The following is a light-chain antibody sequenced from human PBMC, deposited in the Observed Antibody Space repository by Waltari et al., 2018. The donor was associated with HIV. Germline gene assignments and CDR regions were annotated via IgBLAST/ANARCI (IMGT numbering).Light chain of an antibody. J-gene: IGLJ2*01. CDR1: KLGDKY. V-gene: IGLV3-1*01. CDR3: QAWDSSTVV. CDR2: QDS. Sequence: SYELTQPPSVSVSPGQTASITCAGDKLGDKYACWYQQKPGQSPVLVSYQDSRQPARIPRRVSGSNAGNTATLTISGTQAIDEADYYWQAWDSSTVVFGGGTKLTVL.